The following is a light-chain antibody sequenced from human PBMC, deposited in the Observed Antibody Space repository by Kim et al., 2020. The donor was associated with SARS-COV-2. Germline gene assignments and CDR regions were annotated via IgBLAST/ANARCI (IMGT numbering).Light chain of an antibody. CDR1: LSGNRSY. V-gene: IGKV3-20*01. Sequence: PCKTATLSGGASLSGNRSYLSVAQQKPGQAPRHHIYGPSSRATGIPDRFSGSGSGTDFTLTISRLRPEDFAVYYCQQYGSSPLFTFGPGTKVDIK. CDR3: QQYGSSPLFT. J-gene: IGKJ3*01. CDR2: GPS.